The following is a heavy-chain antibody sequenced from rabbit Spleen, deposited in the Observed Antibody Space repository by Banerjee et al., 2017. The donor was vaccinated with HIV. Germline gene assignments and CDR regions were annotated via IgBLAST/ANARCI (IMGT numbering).Heavy chain of an antibody. Sequence: QEQLEESGGGLVKPEGSLTLTCKASGFSFSDRDVMCWVRQAPGKGLEWIACINTATGKAVYASWAKGRFTISRTSSTTVTLRMTSLTAADTATYFCTRDSGSGPYIDGYFNLWGPGTLVTVS. CDR2: INTATGKA. V-gene: IGHV1S45*01. CDR3: TRDSGSGPYIDGYFNL. CDR1: GFSFSDRDV. J-gene: IGHJ4*01. D-gene: IGHD1-1*01.